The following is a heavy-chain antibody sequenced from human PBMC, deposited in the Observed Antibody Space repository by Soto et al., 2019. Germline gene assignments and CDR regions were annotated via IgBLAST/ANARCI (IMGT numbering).Heavy chain of an antibody. CDR3: ARDVRDYSPSAAFDF. CDR1: GGTFSSYA. CDR2: IIPIFGTA. V-gene: IGHV1-69*12. J-gene: IGHJ4*02. Sequence: QVQLVQSGAEVKKPGSSVKVSCKASGGTFSSYAISWVRQAPGQGLEWMGGIIPIFGTANYAQKFQGRVTIXXAXPXXTAYLELSSLRSEDTAVYYCARDVRDYSPSAAFDFWGQGTLVTVSS. D-gene: IGHD6-13*01.